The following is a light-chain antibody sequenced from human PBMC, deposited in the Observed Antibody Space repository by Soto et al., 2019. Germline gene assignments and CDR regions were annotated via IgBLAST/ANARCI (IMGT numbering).Light chain of an antibody. CDR2: EVS. V-gene: IGLV2-14*01. J-gene: IGLJ1*01. Sequence: QSVLTQPASVSGSPGQSITISCTGTSSDVGGYNYASWSQQHPGKAPQLMIYEVSKRPSGVSNRFSGSKSGNTASLTISGLQAGDEADYYCSSYTSSSTYVFGTGTKVTVL. CDR1: SSDVGGYNY. CDR3: SSYTSSSTYV.